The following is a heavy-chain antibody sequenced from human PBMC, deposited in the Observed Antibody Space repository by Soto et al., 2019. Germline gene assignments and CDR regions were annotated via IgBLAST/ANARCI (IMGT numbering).Heavy chain of an antibody. J-gene: IGHJ4*02. V-gene: IGHV1-18*01. D-gene: IGHD3-10*01. CDR3: ARDLDGSGSYYTDY. CDR2: ISAWGNT. CDR1: GYTFTNYG. Sequence: QVQLVQSGAEVKKPGASVKVSCKASGYTFTNYGISWVRQAPGQGLEWMGWISAWGNTNYAQKLQGRVTMTTDTSASTASMELRSLRSDDTAMYFCARDLDGSGSYYTDYWGQGTLVTVSS.